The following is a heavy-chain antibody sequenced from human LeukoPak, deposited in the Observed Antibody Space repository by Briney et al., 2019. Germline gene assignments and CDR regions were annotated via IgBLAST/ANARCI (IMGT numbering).Heavy chain of an antibody. D-gene: IGHD1-26*01. CDR3: ARGSFWEKTWYYFDY. Sequence: ASVKVSCKASGGTFSSYAISWVRQAPGQGLEWMGGIIPIFGTANYAQKFQGRVTITADESTSTAYMELSGLRSEDTAVYYCARGSFWEKTWYYFDYWGQGTLVTVSS. J-gene: IGHJ4*02. V-gene: IGHV1-69*13. CDR2: IIPIFGTA. CDR1: GGTFSSYA.